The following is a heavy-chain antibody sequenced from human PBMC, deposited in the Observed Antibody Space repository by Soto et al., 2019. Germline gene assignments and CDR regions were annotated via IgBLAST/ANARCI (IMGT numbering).Heavy chain of an antibody. J-gene: IGHJ4*02. CDR3: ARAPYEDYAVPEPNYFDS. CDR1: GGTFNTLA. Sequence: QVQLVQSGTEVKKPGSSVKVSCKASGGTFNTLAVSWLRQAPGQGLEWMGGIIPIFGRPVYAQKFQGRVTITADESTSIVYMELSSLSAEDTAVYYCARAPYEDYAVPEPNYFDSWGQGTLVTVSS. V-gene: IGHV1-69*01. D-gene: IGHD4-17*01. CDR2: IIPIFGRP.